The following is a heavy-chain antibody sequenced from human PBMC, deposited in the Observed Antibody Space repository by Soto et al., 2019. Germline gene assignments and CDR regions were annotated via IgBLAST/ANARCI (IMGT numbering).Heavy chain of an antibody. CDR3: AREKDQFEDIVVVPGPLYV. CDR2: INAGNGNT. D-gene: IGHD2-2*01. CDR1: GYTFANYA. V-gene: IGHV1-3*01. J-gene: IGHJ6*02. Sequence: GASVKASCKSSGYTFANYAMHWVRQAPGQRLEWMGWINAGNGNTKYPQKLQGRVTITRDTSASIAYMELSSLRSEDTAVYYCAREKDQFEDIVVVPGPLYVWGQGTTVTVSS.